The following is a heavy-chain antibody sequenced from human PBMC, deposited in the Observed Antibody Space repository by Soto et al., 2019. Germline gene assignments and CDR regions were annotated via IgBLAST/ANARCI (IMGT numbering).Heavy chain of an antibody. J-gene: IGHJ5*02. Sequence: SLRLSCAASGFTFSTHGMHWVRQAPGKGPEWVAVISHDGSKKYYVESVEGRFSISRDNSKSIVHLQMNNVRTEDTAVYYCAKDKGPYYDFWSGQRWFDPWGQGTRVTVSS. CDR3: AKDKGPYYDFWSGQRWFDP. V-gene: IGHV3-30*18. CDR2: ISHDGSKK. D-gene: IGHD3-3*01. CDR1: GFTFSTHG.